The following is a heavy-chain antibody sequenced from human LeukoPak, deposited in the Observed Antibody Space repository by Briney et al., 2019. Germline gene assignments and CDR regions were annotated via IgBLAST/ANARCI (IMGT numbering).Heavy chain of an antibody. CDR2: ISAYNGNT. CDR1: GYTFTSYG. J-gene: IGHJ5*02. D-gene: IGHD3-22*01. V-gene: IGHV1-18*01. CDR3: ARLDFSTLGYYDTT. Sequence: ASVKVSCKASGYTFTSYGISWVRQAPGQGLEWMGWISAYNGNTNYAQKLQGRVTMTTDTSTSTAYMELRSLRSDDTAVYYCARLDFSTLGYYDTTWGQGTLVTVSS.